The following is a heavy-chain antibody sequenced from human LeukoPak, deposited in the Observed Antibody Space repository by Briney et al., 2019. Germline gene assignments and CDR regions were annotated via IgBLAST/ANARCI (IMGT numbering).Heavy chain of an antibody. CDR3: ARSAGRYSGSYPNWFDP. CDR2: ISSNGGST. V-gene: IGHV3-64*01. D-gene: IGHD1-26*01. Sequence: GSLRLSCAASGFTFSSYAMHWVRQAPGKGLEYVSAISSNGGSTYYANSVKGRFTISRDNSKNTLYLQMGSLRAEDMAVYYCARSAGRYSGSYPNWFDPWGQGTLVTVSS. J-gene: IGHJ5*02. CDR1: GFTFSSYA.